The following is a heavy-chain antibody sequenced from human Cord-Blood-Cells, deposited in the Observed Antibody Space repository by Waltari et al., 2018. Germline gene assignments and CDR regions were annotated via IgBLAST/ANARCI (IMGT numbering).Heavy chain of an antibody. CDR3: ARVVTEGYSYGSYFDY. CDR1: GDSVSSNSTA. V-gene: IGHV6-1*01. Sequence: GPGLVKPSQTLSLTCAISGDSVSSNSTAWNWIRQSPSRGLEWLGRTYYRSKWYNDYAVSVKSRITINPDTSKNQSSLQLNSVTPEDTAVYYCARVVTEGYSYGSYFDYWGQGTLVTVSS. J-gene: IGHJ4*02. D-gene: IGHD5-18*01. CDR2: TYYRSKWYN.